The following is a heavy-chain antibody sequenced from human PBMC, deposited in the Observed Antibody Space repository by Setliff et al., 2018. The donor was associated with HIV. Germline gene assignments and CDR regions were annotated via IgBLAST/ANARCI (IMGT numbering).Heavy chain of an antibody. CDR3: ARDEATGGVDY. CDR1: GFTFSNYE. CDR2: VTGSGSRI. V-gene: IGHV3-48*03. J-gene: IGHJ4*02. Sequence: GGSLRLSCAASGFTFSNYEMNWVRQAPGKGLEWVSYVTGSGSRIYYADSVKGRFTISRDNAKNSVYLQMNSLRAEDTAVYYCARDEATGGVDYWGQGTLVTAPQ. D-gene: IGHD3-16*01.